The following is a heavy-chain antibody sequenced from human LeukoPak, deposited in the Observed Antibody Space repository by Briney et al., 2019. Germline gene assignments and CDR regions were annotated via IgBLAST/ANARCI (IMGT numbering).Heavy chain of an antibody. J-gene: IGHJ4*02. CDR3: AKLFRGSGSYCDY. Sequence: GGSLRLSCAAYGFTFSSYGMSWVRQAPGKGLEGVSAISGSGGSTYYADSVKGRFTISRDNSKNTLYLQMNSLRAEDTAVYYCAKLFRGSGSYCDYWGQGTLVTVSS. CDR1: GFTFSSYG. CDR2: ISGSGGST. D-gene: IGHD3-10*01. V-gene: IGHV3-23*01.